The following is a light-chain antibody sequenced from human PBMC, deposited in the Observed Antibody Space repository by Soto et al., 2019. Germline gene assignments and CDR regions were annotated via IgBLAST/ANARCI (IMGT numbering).Light chain of an antibody. CDR1: QSISSY. Sequence: VTITCRASQSISSYLNWYQQKPGKAPKLLIYAASSLQSGVPSRFSGSGSGTDFTLTSSMLQPENFATYCSQQSYCPPQTFGQGTKLEIK. CDR3: QQSYCPPQT. V-gene: IGKV1-39*01. CDR2: AAS. J-gene: IGKJ1*01.